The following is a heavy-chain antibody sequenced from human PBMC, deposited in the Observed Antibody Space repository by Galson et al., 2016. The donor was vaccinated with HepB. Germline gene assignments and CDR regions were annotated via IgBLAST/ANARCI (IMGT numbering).Heavy chain of an antibody. Sequence: SLRLSCAASGFTFSSFGMHWVRQAPGKGLESVSVVSHNGGSTYYADSVKGRFTVSRDNSENTLYLQMSSLRAEDTALYYCVKTGGTPTTNFDYWGQGTLVIVSS. CDR1: GFTFSSFG. J-gene: IGHJ4*02. CDR2: VSHNGGST. CDR3: VKTGGTPTTNFDY. D-gene: IGHD2-8*02. V-gene: IGHV3-64D*09.